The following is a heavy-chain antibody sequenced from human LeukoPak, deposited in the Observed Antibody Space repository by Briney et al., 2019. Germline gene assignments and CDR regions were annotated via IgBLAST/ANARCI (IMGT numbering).Heavy chain of an antibody. D-gene: IGHD2-2*01. J-gene: IGHJ6*04. CDR2: ISSSSSYI. CDR1: GFTFSSYS. V-gene: IGHV3-21*01. Sequence: GGSLRLSCAASGFTFSSYSMNWVRQAPGKGLEWVSSISSSSSYIYYADSVKGRFTISRDNAKNSLYLQMNSLRAEDTAVYYCGRDLICSSTSCYSYYYGMDVWGKGTTVTVSS. CDR3: GRDLICSSTSCYSYYYGMDV.